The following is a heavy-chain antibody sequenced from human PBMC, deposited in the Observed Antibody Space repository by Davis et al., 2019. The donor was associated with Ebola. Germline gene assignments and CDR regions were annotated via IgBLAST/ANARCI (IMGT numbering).Heavy chain of an antibody. D-gene: IGHD6-13*01. Sequence: AVNVSCMASGGTFSSYAISCLRQAPGQGLVWMGIISPSGGSPSDAQKFQGRVTMTRDTSTSTVYMELSSLRSEDTAVYYCARGIAAAGSFYYYYYGMDVWGQGTTVTVSS. CDR1: GGTFSSYA. V-gene: IGHV1-46*01. J-gene: IGHJ6*02. CDR2: ISPSGGSP. CDR3: ARGIAAAGSFYYYYYGMDV.